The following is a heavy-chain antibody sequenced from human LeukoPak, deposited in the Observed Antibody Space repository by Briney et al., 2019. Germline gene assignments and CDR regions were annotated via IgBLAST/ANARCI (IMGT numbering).Heavy chain of an antibody. D-gene: IGHD3-9*01. V-gene: IGHV1-2*02. Sequence: GASVKVSCKASGYTFTGYYIHWVRQAPGQGLEWMGWISPNNGGTKYAQNFRGRVTMTRDTSSTTAYMEMSTLRSDDTAMYYCSRGSSLTGNRVPSDYWGQGTLVTVSS. J-gene: IGHJ4*02. CDR1: GYTFTGYY. CDR3: SRGSSLTGNRVPSDY. CDR2: ISPNNGGT.